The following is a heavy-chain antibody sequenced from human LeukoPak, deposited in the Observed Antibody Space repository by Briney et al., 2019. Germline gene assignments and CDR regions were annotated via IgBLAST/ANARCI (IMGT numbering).Heavy chain of an antibody. D-gene: IGHD2-15*01. J-gene: IGHJ4*02. V-gene: IGHV3-30-3*01. Sequence: GGSLRLSCAASGFTFSSYAMHWVRQAPGKGLEGGVVISYDGSNKYYADSVKGRFTISRENSKNTLYLQMNSLRAEDTAVYYCARDPDVGGSAYVFDYWGQGTLVTVSS. CDR1: GFTFSSYA. CDR3: ARDPDVGGSAYVFDY. CDR2: ISYDGSNK.